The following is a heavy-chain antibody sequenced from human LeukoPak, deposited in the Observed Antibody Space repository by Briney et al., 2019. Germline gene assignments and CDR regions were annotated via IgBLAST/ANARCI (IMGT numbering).Heavy chain of an antibody. CDR3: ARACSGGSCYSGRDWFDP. CDR1: GGSVSSSSYY. J-gene: IGHJ5*02. D-gene: IGHD2-15*01. V-gene: IGHV4-61*01. Sequence: SETLSLTCTVSGGSVSSSSYYWSWIRQPPGKGLEWIGYIYYSGSTNYNPSLKSRVTISVDTSKNQFSLKLSSVTAADTAVYYCARACSGGSCYSGRDWFDPWGQGTLVTVSS. CDR2: IYYSGST.